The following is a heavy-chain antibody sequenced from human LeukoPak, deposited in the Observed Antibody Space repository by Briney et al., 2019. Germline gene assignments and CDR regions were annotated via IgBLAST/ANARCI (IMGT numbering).Heavy chain of an antibody. J-gene: IGHJ4*02. Sequence: SETLSLTCTVSGGSISSSSYYWGWIRQPPGKGLEWIGSLYYSGSTNYNPSLKSRVTISVDTSKNQFSLKLSSVTAADTAVYYCARSWLQFSDYWGQGTLVTVSS. V-gene: IGHV4-39*07. CDR2: LYYSGST. CDR1: GGSISSSSYY. D-gene: IGHD5-24*01. CDR3: ARSWLQFSDY.